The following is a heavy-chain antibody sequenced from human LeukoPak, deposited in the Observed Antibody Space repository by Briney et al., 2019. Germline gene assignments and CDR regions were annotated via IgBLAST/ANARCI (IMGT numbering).Heavy chain of an antibody. V-gene: IGHV4-34*01. Sequence: GSLRLSCAASGFTFGPYTMNWVRQPPGKGLEWIGAINHSGSTNYNPSLKSRVTVSVDTSKNQFSLKLSSVTAADTAVYYCARLGIVPAAMTYYYYYYMDVWGKGTTVTVSS. CDR1: GFTFGPYT. D-gene: IGHD2-2*01. CDR3: ARLGIVPAAMTYYYYYYMDV. J-gene: IGHJ6*03. CDR2: INHSGST.